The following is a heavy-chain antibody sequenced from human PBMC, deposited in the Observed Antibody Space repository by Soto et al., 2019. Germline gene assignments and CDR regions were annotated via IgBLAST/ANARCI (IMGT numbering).Heavy chain of an antibody. D-gene: IGHD2-15*01. V-gene: IGHV3-23*01. Sequence: PGGSLRLSCAASGFTFSSYAMSWVRQAPGKGLEWVSAISGSGGSTYYADSVKGRFTISRDNSKNTLYLQMNSLRAEDTAVYYCAKRLSSRRGYCSGGSCYVVDYWGQGTLVTVSS. CDR3: AKRLSSRRGYCSGGSCYVVDY. CDR2: ISGSGGST. J-gene: IGHJ4*02. CDR1: GFTFSSYA.